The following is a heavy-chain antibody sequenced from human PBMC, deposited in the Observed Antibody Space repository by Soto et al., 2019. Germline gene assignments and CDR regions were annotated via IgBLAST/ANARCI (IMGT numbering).Heavy chain of an antibody. V-gene: IGHV4-59*01. D-gene: IGHD3-10*01. CDR3: AIDGWFGEYNNWFDP. J-gene: IGHJ5*02. CDR1: GGSISSYY. Sequence: SETLSLTCTVSGGSISSYYWSWIRQPPGEGLEWIGYIYYSGSTNYNPSLKSRVTISVDTSKNQFSLKLSSVTAADTAVYYCAIDGWFGEYNNWFDPWGQGTLVTVSS. CDR2: IYYSGST.